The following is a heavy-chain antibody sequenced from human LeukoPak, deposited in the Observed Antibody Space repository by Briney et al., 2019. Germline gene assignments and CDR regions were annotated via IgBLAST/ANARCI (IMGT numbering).Heavy chain of an antibody. J-gene: IGHJ6*02. CDR2: ISAYNGNT. D-gene: IGHD6-19*01. CDR3: ASHRSGWRPYYSMDV. V-gene: IGHV1-18*01. Sequence: ASVKVSCKASGYTFTSYGISWVRQAPGQRLEWMGWISAYNGNTNYAQKLQGRVTMTTDTSTSTAYMELRSLRSDDTAVYYCASHRSGWRPYYSMDVGGQGTTVTVSS. CDR1: GYTFTSYG.